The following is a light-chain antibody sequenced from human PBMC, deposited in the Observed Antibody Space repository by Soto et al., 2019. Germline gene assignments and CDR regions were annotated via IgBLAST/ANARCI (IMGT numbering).Light chain of an antibody. V-gene: IGLV1-40*01. Sequence: QSVLTQPPSVSGAPGQRVTISCTGSRSNIGAGYDVHWYQQLPGTAPKLLIYGNSNRPSGVPDRFSGSKSGTSASLAITGLQAEDEAEYYCQSYDSSLSGVVFGGGTKVTVL. CDR1: RSNIGAGYD. CDR3: QSYDSSLSGVV. CDR2: GNS. J-gene: IGLJ2*01.